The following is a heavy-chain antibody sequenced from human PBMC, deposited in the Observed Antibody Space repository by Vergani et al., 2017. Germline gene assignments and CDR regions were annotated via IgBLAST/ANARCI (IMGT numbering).Heavy chain of an antibody. CDR1: GFSVSNNY. J-gene: IGHJ6*02. V-gene: IGHV3-53*02. CDR2: IFTGGTT. D-gene: IGHD5-12*01. Sequence: EVQLVETGGGLIQPGGSLRLSCVVSGFSVSNNYMSWVRHRPGKGLEWVSFIFTGGTTYYEDSVKGRFTISRDNSKNTVHLQMNSLTAEDTAVYYCAKANPRNSGYDYLYYYHAMDVWCQGTTVTVSS. CDR3: AKANPRNSGYDYLYYYHAMDV.